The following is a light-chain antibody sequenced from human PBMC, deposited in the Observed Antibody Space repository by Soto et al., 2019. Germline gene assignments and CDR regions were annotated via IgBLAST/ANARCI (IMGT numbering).Light chain of an antibody. CDR3: SSYTSSSTYV. Sequence: LTQPASVSGSPGESITISCTGTSSDVGGYNSVSWYQQHPGKAPKLMIYNVSNRPSGISNRFSGSKSGNTASLTISGLQAEDEADYYCSSYTSSSTYVFGTGTKVTVL. CDR2: NVS. J-gene: IGLJ1*01. V-gene: IGLV2-14*03. CDR1: SSDVGGYNS.